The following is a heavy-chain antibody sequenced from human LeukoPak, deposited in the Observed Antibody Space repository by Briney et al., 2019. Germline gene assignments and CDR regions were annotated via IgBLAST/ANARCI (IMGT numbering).Heavy chain of an antibody. Sequence: GGSLRLSCAASGFTFSSYGMHWVRQAPGKGLEWVAVIWYDGSNKYYADSVKGRFTTSRDNARNSLYLQMNNLRDEDTAVYYCARRDPFDYWGQGTLVTVSS. V-gene: IGHV3-33*01. J-gene: IGHJ4*02. CDR1: GFTFSSYG. CDR2: IWYDGSNK. CDR3: ARRDPFDY.